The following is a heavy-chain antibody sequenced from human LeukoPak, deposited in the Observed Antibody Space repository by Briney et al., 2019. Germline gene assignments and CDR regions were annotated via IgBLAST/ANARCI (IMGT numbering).Heavy chain of an antibody. V-gene: IGHV1-18*01. CDR3: ALDYYDSSGYPLLGY. CDR2: ISAYNGNT. D-gene: IGHD3-22*01. J-gene: IGHJ4*02. Sequence: ASVKVSCEASGYTFTSYGISWVRQAPGQGLEWMGWISAYNGNTNYAQKLQGRVTMTTDTSTSTAYMELRSLRSDDTAVYYCALDYYDSSGYPLLGYWGQGTLVTVSS. CDR1: GYTFTSYG.